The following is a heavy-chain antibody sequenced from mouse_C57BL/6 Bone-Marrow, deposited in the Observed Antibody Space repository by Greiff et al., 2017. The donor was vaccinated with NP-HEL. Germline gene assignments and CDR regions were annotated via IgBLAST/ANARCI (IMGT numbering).Heavy chain of an antibody. Sequence: EVKLMESGGDLVKPGGSLKLSCAASGFTFSSYGMSWVRQTPDKRLEWVATISSGGSYTSYPDSVKGRFTISRDNAKNTLYLQMSSLKSEDTAMYYCARPLYYDYDGDWFAYWGQGTLVTVSA. V-gene: IGHV5-6*01. J-gene: IGHJ3*01. CDR2: ISSGGSYT. CDR1: GFTFSSYG. D-gene: IGHD2-4*01. CDR3: ARPLYYDYDGDWFAY.